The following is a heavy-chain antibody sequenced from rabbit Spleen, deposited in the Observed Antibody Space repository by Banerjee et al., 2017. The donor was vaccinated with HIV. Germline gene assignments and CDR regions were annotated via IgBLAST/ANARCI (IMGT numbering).Heavy chain of an antibody. V-gene: IGHV1S45*01. Sequence: QEQLVESGGGLVQPTGSLTLTCKASGFSFGDRDVMCWVRQAPGKGLEWIACINAATGKPVYATWAKGRFTISRTLSTTVTLRMTSLTAADRAAYFCARDLVGVIGWNFYLWGPGTLVTVS. CDR2: INAATGKP. J-gene: IGHJ4*01. D-gene: IGHD1-1*01. CDR1: GFSFGDRDV. CDR3: ARDLVGVIGWNFYL.